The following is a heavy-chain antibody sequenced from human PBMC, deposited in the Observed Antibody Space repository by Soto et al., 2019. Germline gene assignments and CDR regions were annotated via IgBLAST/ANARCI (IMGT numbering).Heavy chain of an antibody. V-gene: IGHV3-21*06. CDR1: GFTFTRYS. CDR2: ISSTTHYI. Sequence: NPGGSLRLSCAASGFTFTRYSMNWVRQAPGKGLEWVSSISSTTHYIYYADSMRGRFTISRDNAKNAVYLEMNSLRAEDTAVYYCARESEDLTSNFDYWGQGTLVTVS. CDR3: ARESEDLTSNFDY. J-gene: IGHJ4*02.